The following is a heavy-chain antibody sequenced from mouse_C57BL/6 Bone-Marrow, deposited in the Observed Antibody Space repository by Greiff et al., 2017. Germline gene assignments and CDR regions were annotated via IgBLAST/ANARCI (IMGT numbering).Heavy chain of an antibody. D-gene: IGHD2-4*01. CDR1: GFTFSSYG. CDR2: ISSGGSYT. Sequence: EVQGVESGGDLVKPGGSLKLSCAASGFTFSSYGMSWVRQTPDKRLEWVATISSGGSYTYYPDSVKGRFNISRDNAKNTLYLQMSSLKSEYTAMYYCARPYYDPYWYFDVWGTGTTVTVSS. CDR3: ARPYYDPYWYFDV. V-gene: IGHV5-6*01. J-gene: IGHJ1*03.